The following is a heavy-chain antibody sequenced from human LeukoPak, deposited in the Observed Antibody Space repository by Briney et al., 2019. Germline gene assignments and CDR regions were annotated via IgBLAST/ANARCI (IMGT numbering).Heavy chain of an antibody. CDR1: GFTFRSHS. Sequence: GGSLRPSCAASGFTFRSHSMQWVRQAPGKGLEWVSHISSSGSTIYYADSVKGRFTISRDNAKESLYLQMSSLRDEDTAVYYCVFPYWQDLDHWGQGTLVTVSS. J-gene: IGHJ4*02. V-gene: IGHV3-48*02. D-gene: IGHD2-15*01. CDR2: ISSSGSTI. CDR3: VFPYWQDLDH.